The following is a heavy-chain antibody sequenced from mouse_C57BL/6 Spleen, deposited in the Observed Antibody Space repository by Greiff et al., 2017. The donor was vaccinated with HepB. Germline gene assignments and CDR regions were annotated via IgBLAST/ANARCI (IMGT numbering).Heavy chain of an antibody. V-gene: IGHV1-22*01. CDR2: INPNNGGT. D-gene: IGHD2-5*01. J-gene: IGHJ4*01. CDR1: GYTFTDYN. CDR3: ARKAYYSKPFYAMDY. Sequence: VQLQQSGPELVKPGASVKMSCKASGYTFTDYNMHWVKQSHGKSLEWIGYINPNNGGTSYNQKFKGKATLTVNKSSSPADMELRSLTSEDSAVYYCARKAYYSKPFYAMDYWGQGTSVTVSS.